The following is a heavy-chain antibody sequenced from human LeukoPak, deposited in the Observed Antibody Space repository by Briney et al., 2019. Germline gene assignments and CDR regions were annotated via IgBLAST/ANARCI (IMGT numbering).Heavy chain of an antibody. Sequence: SETLSLTCAVYGATFSGYYWSWIRQPPGKRLEWVGESNDSGGTNYNPSLKSRVTISADKSKNQVSLKLTSVTAADTAVYYCARRARYSSSRGNFDYWGQGTLVTVSS. J-gene: IGHJ4*02. D-gene: IGHD6-6*01. V-gene: IGHV4-34*01. CDR3: ARRARYSSSRGNFDY. CDR2: SNDSGGT. CDR1: GATFSGYY.